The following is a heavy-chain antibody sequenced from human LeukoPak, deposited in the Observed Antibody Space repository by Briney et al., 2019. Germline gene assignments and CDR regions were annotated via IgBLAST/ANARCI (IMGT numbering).Heavy chain of an antibody. CDR3: AKDRGLSAYCGGDCYSGFDY. CDR1: GFTFSSYA. Sequence: GGSLRLSCAASGFTFSSYAMSWVRQAPGKGLEWVSAISGSGGSTYYADSVKGRFTISRDNSKNTLYLQMNSLRAEDTAVYYCAKDRGLSAYCGGDCYSGFDYWGQGTLVTVSS. D-gene: IGHD2-21*02. V-gene: IGHV3-23*01. CDR2: ISGSGGST. J-gene: IGHJ4*02.